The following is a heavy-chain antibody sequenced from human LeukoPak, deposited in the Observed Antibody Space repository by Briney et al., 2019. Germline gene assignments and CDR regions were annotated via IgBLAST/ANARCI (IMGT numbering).Heavy chain of an antibody. Sequence: PGGSLRLSCAASGFTFSSYGMHWVRQAPGKGLEWVAFIRYDGSNKYYADSVKGRFTISRDNSKNTLYLQMDSLRAEDTAVYYCAKDKGYIAAWKNADYWGQGTLVTVSS. CDR3: AKDKGYIAAWKNADY. J-gene: IGHJ4*02. V-gene: IGHV3-30*02. CDR2: IRYDGSNK. CDR1: GFTFSSYG. D-gene: IGHD6-13*01.